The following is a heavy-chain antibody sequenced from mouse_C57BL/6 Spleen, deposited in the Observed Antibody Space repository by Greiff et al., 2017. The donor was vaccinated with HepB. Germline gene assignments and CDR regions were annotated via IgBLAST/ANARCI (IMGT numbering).Heavy chain of an antibody. D-gene: IGHD1-1*01. Sequence: GFNIKDYYMHWVKQRTEQGLEWIGRIDPEDGETKYAPKFQGKATITADTSSNTAYLQLSSLTSEDTAVYYCARDYYGSSYDAMDDWGQGTSVTVSS. CDR3: ARDYYGSSYDAMDD. V-gene: IGHV14-2*01. CDR1: GFNIKDYY. CDR2: IDPEDGET. J-gene: IGHJ4*01.